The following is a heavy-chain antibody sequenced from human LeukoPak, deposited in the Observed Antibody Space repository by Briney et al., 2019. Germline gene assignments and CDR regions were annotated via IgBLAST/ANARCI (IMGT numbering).Heavy chain of an antibody. CDR1: GFTLSSYE. CDR3: ARVEVNSGSYPVYFDY. CDR2: MSSRGSTI. D-gene: IGHD1-26*01. V-gene: IGHV3-48*03. J-gene: IGHJ4*02. Sequence: GGSLRLSCVASGFTLSSYEMNWVRQAPGKGLEWVSYMSSRGSTIYYADSVKGRFTISRDNAKNSLYLQMNSLRAEDTAVYYCARVEVNSGSYPVYFDYWGQGTLVTVSS.